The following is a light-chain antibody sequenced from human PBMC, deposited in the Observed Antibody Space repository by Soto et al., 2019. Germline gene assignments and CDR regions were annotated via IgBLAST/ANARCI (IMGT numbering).Light chain of an antibody. V-gene: IGKV3-11*01. J-gene: IGKJ4*01. CDR1: QSFNTF. Sequence: PGARATLSCRASQSFNTFLAWYQQKPGQAPRLLIYDASKRATGIPARFSGSGSGTDFTLTISSLEPEDFAVYYCQQRTNWPLTFGGGTKVEIK. CDR2: DAS. CDR3: QQRTNWPLT.